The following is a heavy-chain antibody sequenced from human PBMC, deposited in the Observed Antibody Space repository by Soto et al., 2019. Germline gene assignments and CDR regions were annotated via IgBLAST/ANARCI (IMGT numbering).Heavy chain of an antibody. J-gene: IGHJ4*02. CDR2: ISGSGGDT. V-gene: IGHV3-23*01. CDR3: AKGGRSSSGLDFDY. CDR1: GFTFSSYA. D-gene: IGHD6-6*01. Sequence: EVQPLESGGGLVQPGGSLRLSCAASGFTFSSYAMNWVRQAPGKGLEWVSTISGSGGDTYYADSVKGRFSISRDNSKYTLSLQMDSLRAEDTAVYYCAKGGRSSSGLDFDYWGQGTLVTVSS.